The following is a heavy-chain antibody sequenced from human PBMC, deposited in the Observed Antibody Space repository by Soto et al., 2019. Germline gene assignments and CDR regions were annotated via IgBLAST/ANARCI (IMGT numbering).Heavy chain of an antibody. J-gene: IGHJ5*01. CDR3: ARLSGWSPNNYFAS. Sequence: SEPLSLTCTVSGGSIGSGDYYWSWIRQPPGKGLEWIGYGYYSGSTYYNPSLKSRVAISVDTSKNQFSLKLSSVTAADTAVYYWARLSGWSPNNYFASWGKGTLVTVS. D-gene: IGHD6-19*01. CDR2: GYYSGST. V-gene: IGHV4-30-4*01. CDR1: GGSIGSGDYY.